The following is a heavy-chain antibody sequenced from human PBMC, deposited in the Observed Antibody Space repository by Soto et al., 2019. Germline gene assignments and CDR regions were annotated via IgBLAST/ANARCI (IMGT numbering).Heavy chain of an antibody. CDR3: ARDRKDRGVIKGDY. CDR2: ISSSGSPI. D-gene: IGHD3-10*01. Sequence: PGGSLRLSCAASGFTLSGYDMNWVRQVPGKGLEWVSYISSSGSPIYYADSVKGRFTLSRDNAKNSLYLQMSSLRAEDTAVYYCARDRKDRGVIKGDYWGQGTPVTVSS. CDR1: GFTLSGYD. J-gene: IGHJ4*02. V-gene: IGHV3-48*03.